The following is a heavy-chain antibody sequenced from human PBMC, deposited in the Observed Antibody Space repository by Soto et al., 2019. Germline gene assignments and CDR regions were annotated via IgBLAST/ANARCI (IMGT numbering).Heavy chain of an antibody. CDR1: GFTFSSYA. D-gene: IGHD3-22*01. V-gene: IGHV3-23*01. CDR2: ISGSGGST. Sequence: PGGSLRLSCAASGFTFSSYAMSWVRQAPGKGLEWVSAISGSGGSTYYADSVKGRFTISRDNSKNTLYLQMNSLRAEDTAVYYCAKDQLGYYDSSGYYYYFDYWGQGTLVTVSS. CDR3: AKDQLGYYDSSGYYYYFDY. J-gene: IGHJ4*02.